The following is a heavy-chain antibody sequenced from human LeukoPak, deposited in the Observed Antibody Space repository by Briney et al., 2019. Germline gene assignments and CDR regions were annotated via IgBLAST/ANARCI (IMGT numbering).Heavy chain of an antibody. V-gene: IGHV3-30*18. CDR3: AKVSRGDPFDY. Sequence: GGSLRLSCAASGFTFSSYVMSWVRQAPGKGLEWVAVISYDGSNKYYADSVKGRFTTSRDNSKNTLYLQMNSLRAEDTAVYYCAKVSRGDPFDYWGQGTLVTVSS. CDR2: ISYDGSNK. CDR1: GFTFSSYV. J-gene: IGHJ4*02. D-gene: IGHD3-10*01.